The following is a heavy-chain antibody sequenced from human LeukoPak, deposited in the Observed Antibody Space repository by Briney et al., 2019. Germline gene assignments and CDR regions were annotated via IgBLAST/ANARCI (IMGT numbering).Heavy chain of an antibody. V-gene: IGHV4-4*07. CDR1: GGSISSYY. D-gene: IGHD6-13*01. Sequence: PSETLSLTCTVSGGSISSYYWSWIRQPAGKGLEWIGRIYSSGSTTYNPSLKSRVTMSVDTSKNQFSLKLSSVTAADTAVYYCARDRPLRTLAAAGRFWYGMDVWGQGTTVTVSS. CDR3: ARDRPLRTLAAAGRFWYGMDV. CDR2: IYSSGST. J-gene: IGHJ6*02.